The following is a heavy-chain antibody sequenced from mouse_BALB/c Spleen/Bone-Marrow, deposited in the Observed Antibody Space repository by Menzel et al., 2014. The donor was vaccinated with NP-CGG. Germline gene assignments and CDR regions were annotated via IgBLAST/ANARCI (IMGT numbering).Heavy chain of an antibody. J-gene: IGHJ2*01. Sequence: EVKLQESGPELVKPGASVKMSCKASGYTFTAYVMHWVKQKPGQGLEWIGYINPYNDGTNYIEKFKGKATLTSDIPSSTAYMELSSLTSEDPAVYYCAREGWLLRFDYWGQGTTLTVSS. V-gene: IGHV1-14*01. D-gene: IGHD2-3*01. CDR2: INPYNDGT. CDR3: AREGWLLRFDY. CDR1: GYTFTAYV.